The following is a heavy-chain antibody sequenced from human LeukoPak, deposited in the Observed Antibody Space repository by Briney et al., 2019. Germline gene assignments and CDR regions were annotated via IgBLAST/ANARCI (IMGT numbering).Heavy chain of an antibody. J-gene: IGHJ2*01. V-gene: IGHV3-23*01. Sequence: GGSLRLSCAASGFTFSSYAMSWVRQAPGKGLEWVSAISGSGGSTYYADSVKVRFIISRDNSKNMLYVQMNSLRAEDTAINYCAKKGYYDSSGYLTPYWYFDLWGRGTLVTVSS. D-gene: IGHD3-22*01. CDR1: GFTFSSYA. CDR3: AKKGYYDSSGYLTPYWYFDL. CDR2: ISGSGGST.